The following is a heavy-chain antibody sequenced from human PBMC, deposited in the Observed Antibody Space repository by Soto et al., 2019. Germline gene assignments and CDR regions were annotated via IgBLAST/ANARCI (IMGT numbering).Heavy chain of an antibody. Sequence: SETLSLTCSVSGVSLTSGTYYWSWIRQHPGKGLEWIGYIFYSGSNDYNPSLKSRVNISVDTSKNQLSLKLSSVTAADTAVYYCASTEDFFDYWGQGTLVTVSS. V-gene: IGHV4-31*03. CDR2: IFYSGSN. CDR3: ASTEDFFDY. CDR1: GVSLTSGTYY. J-gene: IGHJ4*02.